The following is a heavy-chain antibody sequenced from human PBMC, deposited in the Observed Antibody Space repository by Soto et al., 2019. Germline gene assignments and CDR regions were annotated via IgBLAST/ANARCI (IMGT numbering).Heavy chain of an antibody. V-gene: IGHV1-69*13. CDR3: ARDITLYCSSTSCYDAFDI. CDR2: IIPIFGTA. CDR1: GGTFSSYA. J-gene: IGHJ3*02. D-gene: IGHD2-2*01. Sequence: ASVKVSCKASGGTFSSYAISWVQQAPGQGLEWMGGIIPIFGTANYAQKLQGRVTITADESTSTAYMELSSLRSEDTAVYYCARDITLYCSSTSCYDAFDIWGQGTMVTVSS.